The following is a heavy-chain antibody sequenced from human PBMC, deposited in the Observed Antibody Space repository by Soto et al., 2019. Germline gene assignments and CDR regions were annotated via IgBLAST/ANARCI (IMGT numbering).Heavy chain of an antibody. CDR1: GFTFNSYA. CDR2: ISGSGGST. D-gene: IGHD3-16*01. Sequence: EVPLLASGGGLVQPGGSLRLSCAASGFTFNSYAMNWVRQAPGQGLEWVSAISGSGGSTYYADSVKVRCTISRDNTKNTMYMQMNSLRGEDTAVYRCSKAKPFGGVRVAFRHIGSSYDFWGQGTLVTVAS. CDR3: SKAKPFGGVRVAFRHIGSSYDF. V-gene: IGHV3-23*01. J-gene: IGHJ4*02.